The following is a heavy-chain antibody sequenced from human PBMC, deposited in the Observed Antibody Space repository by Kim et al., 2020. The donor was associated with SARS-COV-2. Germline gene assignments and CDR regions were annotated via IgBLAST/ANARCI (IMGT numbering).Heavy chain of an antibody. D-gene: IGHD2-21*01. Sequence: GGSLRLSCVASRFTFSEYAMTWVRQAPAKGLEWVSGISGGGGSTYYADSVKGRFTISRDNSKNTLYLQMNSLRAEDTAVYYCARGPNTHTLSPDFGCQGT. CDR3: ARGPNTHTLSPDF. J-gene: IGHJ4*02. CDR2: ISGGGGST. CDR1: RFTFSEYA. V-gene: IGHV3-23*01.